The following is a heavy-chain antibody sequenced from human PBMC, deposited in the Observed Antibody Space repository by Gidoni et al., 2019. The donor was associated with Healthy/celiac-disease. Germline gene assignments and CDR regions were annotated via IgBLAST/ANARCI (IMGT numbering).Heavy chain of an antibody. D-gene: IGHD2-15*01. CDR1: GFTFSSYA. Sequence: QVQLVESGGGVVQPGRSLRLSCAASGFTFSSYAMHWVRQAPGKGLEWVAVISYDGSNKYYADSVKGRFTISRDNSKNTLYLQMNSLRAEDTAVYYCARALGPVVTDYYYYYGMDVWGQGTTVTVSS. V-gene: IGHV3-30*04. J-gene: IGHJ6*02. CDR2: ISYDGSNK. CDR3: ARALGPVVTDYYYYYGMDV.